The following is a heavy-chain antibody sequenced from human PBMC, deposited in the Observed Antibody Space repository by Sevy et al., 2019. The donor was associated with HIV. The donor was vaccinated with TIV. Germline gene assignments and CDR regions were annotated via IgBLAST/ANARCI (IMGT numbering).Heavy chain of an antibody. J-gene: IGHJ5*02. V-gene: IGHV4-34*01. Sequence: SETLSLTCAVHDGSFSGYYWNWIRQLPGKGLEWIGEINESGITYYNPSLKSRVTISVDMSKKQCSLKLNSVTAVDSAVHFCMQSPPVVVVPGAPSWFDPWGQGTLVTVSS. CDR2: INESGIT. D-gene: IGHD2-2*01. CDR1: DGSFSGYY. CDR3: MQSPPVVVVPGAPSWFDP.